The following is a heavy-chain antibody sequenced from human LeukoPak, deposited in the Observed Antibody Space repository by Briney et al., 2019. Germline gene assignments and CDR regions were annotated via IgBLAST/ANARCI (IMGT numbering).Heavy chain of an antibody. J-gene: IGHJ5*02. CDR1: GGSISSSSYY. Sequence: PSETLSLTCTVSGGSISSSSYYWGWIRQPPGKGLEWIGSIYYSGSTYYNPSLKTRVTISVDPSKNQFSLTLSSVTAADTAVYYCARPVRGSGSRIGFDPWGQGTLVTVSS. D-gene: IGHD3-10*01. V-gene: IGHV4-39*01. CDR2: IYYSGST. CDR3: ARPVRGSGSRIGFDP.